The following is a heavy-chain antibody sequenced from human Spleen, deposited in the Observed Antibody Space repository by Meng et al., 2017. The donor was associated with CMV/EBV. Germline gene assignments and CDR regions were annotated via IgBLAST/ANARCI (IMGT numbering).Heavy chain of an antibody. CDR1: GFTFSSYA. D-gene: IGHD4-17*01. J-gene: IGHJ3*02. CDR3: ARGGRSDAFDI. Sequence: GESLKISCAASGFTFSSYAMHWVRQAPGKGLEWVSGINWNGGSTYYADSVKGRFTISRDNSKNTLYLQMNSLRAEDTAFYYCARGGRSDAFDIWGQGTMVTVSS. V-gene: IGHV3-23*01. CDR2: INWNGGST.